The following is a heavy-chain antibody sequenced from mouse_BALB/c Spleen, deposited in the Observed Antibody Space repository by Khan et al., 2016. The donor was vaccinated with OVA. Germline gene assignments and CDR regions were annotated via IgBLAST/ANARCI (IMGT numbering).Heavy chain of an antibody. J-gene: IGHJ3*01. V-gene: IGHV5-6*01. CDR3: ARHNYGPFAY. CDR2: ISTGGDYI. Sequence: EVELVESGGDLVQPGGSLKLSCAASGFTFSTYAMSWVRQTPGKRLEWVATISTGGDYIYYPDSVKGRFTISRDNAKNTLYLQMSSLRSEDTAMYYCARHNYGPFAYWGQGTLVTVSA. CDR1: GFTFSTYA. D-gene: IGHD1-1*01.